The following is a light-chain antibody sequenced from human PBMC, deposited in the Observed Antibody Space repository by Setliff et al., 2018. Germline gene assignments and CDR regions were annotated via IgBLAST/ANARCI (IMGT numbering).Light chain of an antibody. CDR1: GSDVGGYNY. CDR2: EVS. J-gene: IGLJ1*01. Sequence: QSALAQPASVSGSPGQSITISCTGTGSDVGGYNYVSWYQQHPGKAPKLMIYEVSNRPSGVSNRFSGSKSGNTASLTISGLQAEDEADYYCSSCTSISTYVFGTGTKVTVL. CDR3: SSCTSISTYV. V-gene: IGLV2-14*01.